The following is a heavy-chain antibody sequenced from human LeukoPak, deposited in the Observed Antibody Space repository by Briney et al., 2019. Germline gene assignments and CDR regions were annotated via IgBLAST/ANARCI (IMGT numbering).Heavy chain of an antibody. CDR3: ARPAFSGSYLGARY. CDR1: GYTYTGYH. Sequence: ASVKVSCKASGYTYTGYHMHWVRQAPGQGLEWMGWINPNSGDTNYAQKFQGRVTMTRDTSISTAYMELSRLRSDDTALYYCARPAFSGSYLGARYWGQGTLVTVSS. CDR2: INPNSGDT. D-gene: IGHD1-26*01. V-gene: IGHV1-2*02. J-gene: IGHJ4*02.